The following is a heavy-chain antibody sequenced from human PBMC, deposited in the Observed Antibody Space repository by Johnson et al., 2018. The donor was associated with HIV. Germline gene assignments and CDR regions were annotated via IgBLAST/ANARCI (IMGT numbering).Heavy chain of an antibody. CDR1: GFTFSDYG. D-gene: IGHD1-14*01. CDR2: ITGSGDKT. CDR3: ARAFGSAFDI. J-gene: IGHJ3*02. V-gene: IGHV3-NL1*01. Sequence: QMLLVESGGGVVQPGRSLRLSCAASGFTFSDYGMHWVRQAPGKGLEWVSTITGSGDKTWYADSVKGRFTISRDNSNNTVFLQINSLRAEDTAVYYCARAFGSAFDIWGQGTMVTVSS.